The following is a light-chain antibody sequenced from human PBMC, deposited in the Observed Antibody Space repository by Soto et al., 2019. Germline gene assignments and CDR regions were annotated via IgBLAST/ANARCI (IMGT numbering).Light chain of an antibody. Sequence: QSVLTQPPSASGSPGQSVTISCTGTSSDVGGYNYVSWYQQHPGKAPKLMIYEVSKRPSGVPDRFSGSKSGNTASLTVSGLQAEDEADYYCSSHGGANNFYVFGTGTKVTVL. CDR1: SSDVGGYNY. J-gene: IGLJ1*01. V-gene: IGLV2-8*01. CDR3: SSHGGANNFYV. CDR2: EVS.